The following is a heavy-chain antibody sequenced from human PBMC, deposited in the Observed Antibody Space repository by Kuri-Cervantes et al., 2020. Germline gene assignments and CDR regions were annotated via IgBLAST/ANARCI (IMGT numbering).Heavy chain of an antibody. D-gene: IGHD1-26*01. CDR3: ARLPNPVGATWWFDP. J-gene: IGHJ5*02. V-gene: IGHV1-69*06. Sequence: SVKVSFKASGGTFSSYAISWVRQAPGQGLEWMGGIIPIFGTANYAQKVQGRVTITADKSTRTAYMKIRYLRSDDTAVYYCARLPNPVGATWWFDPWGQGTLVTVSS. CDR2: IIPIFGTA. CDR1: GGTFSSYA.